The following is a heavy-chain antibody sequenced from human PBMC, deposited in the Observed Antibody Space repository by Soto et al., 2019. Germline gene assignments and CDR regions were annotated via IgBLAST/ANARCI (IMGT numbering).Heavy chain of an antibody. CDR3: ARGSKDWFDP. CDR2: IYYSGST. CDR1: GGSISDYY. V-gene: IGHV4-59*01. D-gene: IGHD2-2*01. Sequence: QVQLQESGPGLVKPSETLSLTCTVSGGSISDYYWSWIRQSPGKGLEWIGYIYYSGSTKYNPSLKVRFTISVETSKNQYSLRLSSVTAADTAVYYCARGSKDWFDPWGQGTLVTVSS. J-gene: IGHJ5*02.